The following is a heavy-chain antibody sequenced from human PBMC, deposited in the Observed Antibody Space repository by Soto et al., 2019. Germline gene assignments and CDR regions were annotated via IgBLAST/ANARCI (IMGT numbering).Heavy chain of an antibody. D-gene: IGHD1-7*01. CDR2: MSGSSGTT. V-gene: IGHV3-23*01. J-gene: IGHJ4*02. CDR1: TFSNYA. Sequence: TFSNYAMSWVRQAPGGGLEWVSSMSGSSGTTYYADSVRGRFTISRDRSKNTLYLQMSSLRAEDTALYYCAKNQERELPRVIDFWGQGTLVTVSS. CDR3: AKNQERELPRVIDF.